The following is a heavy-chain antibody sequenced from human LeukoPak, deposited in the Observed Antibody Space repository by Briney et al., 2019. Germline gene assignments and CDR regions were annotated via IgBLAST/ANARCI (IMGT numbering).Heavy chain of an antibody. CDR2: ISSSNIYI. J-gene: IGHJ5*02. D-gene: IGHD2-15*01. CDR1: GFTVNNNH. Sequence: PGGSLRLSCAASGFTVNNNHMSWVRQAPGKGLEWVSSISSSNIYIYYADSVKGRFTISRDNAKNSLYLQMNSLRAEDTAVYYCARGGYCSGGSCYTPYNWFDPWGQGTLVTVSS. V-gene: IGHV3-21*01. CDR3: ARGGYCSGGSCYTPYNWFDP.